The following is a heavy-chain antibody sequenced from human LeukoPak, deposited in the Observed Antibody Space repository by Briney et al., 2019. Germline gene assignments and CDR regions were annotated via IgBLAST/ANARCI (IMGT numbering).Heavy chain of an antibody. D-gene: IGHD6-13*01. J-gene: IGHJ5*02. CDR3: AREYRSSWYLNWFDP. CDR1: GYSISSGYY. CDR2: IYNSGST. Sequence: PSETLSLTCTVSGYSISSGYYWGWIRQSPGKGLECIGSIYNSGSTYYNPSLKSRVTISIDTSKNQFSLKLSSVTAADTAVYYCAREYRSSWYLNWFDPWGQGTLVTVSS. V-gene: IGHV4-38-2*02.